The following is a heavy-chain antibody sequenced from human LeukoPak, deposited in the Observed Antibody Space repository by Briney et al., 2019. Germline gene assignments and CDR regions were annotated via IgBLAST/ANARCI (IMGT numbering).Heavy chain of an antibody. Sequence: SETLSLTCAVSGGSISSGNWWSWVRQPPGKGLEWIGEIYHSGSTNYNPSLKSRVTISVDKSKNQFSLKLSSVTAADTAVYYCARTYSSGRYYYYGMDVWGQGTTVTVSS. CDR1: GGSISSGNW. CDR2: IYHSGST. J-gene: IGHJ6*02. V-gene: IGHV4-4*02. D-gene: IGHD6-19*01. CDR3: ARTYSSGRYYYYGMDV.